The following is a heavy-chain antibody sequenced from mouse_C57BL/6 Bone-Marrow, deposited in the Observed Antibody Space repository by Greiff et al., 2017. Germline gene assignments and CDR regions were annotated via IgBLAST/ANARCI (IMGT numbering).Heavy chain of an antibody. Sequence: VQLKQSGAELVRPGASVKLSCTASGFNIKDDYMHWVKQRPEQGLEWIGWIDPENGDTEYASKFQGKATITADTSSNTAYLKLSSLTSEDTAVYYCTTHAMDYWGQGTSVTVSS. V-gene: IGHV14-4*01. CDR2: IDPENGDT. J-gene: IGHJ4*01. CDR1: GFNIKDDY. CDR3: TTHAMDY.